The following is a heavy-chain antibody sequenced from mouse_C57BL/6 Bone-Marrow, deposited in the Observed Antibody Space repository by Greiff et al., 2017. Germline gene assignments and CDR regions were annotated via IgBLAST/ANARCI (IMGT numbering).Heavy chain of an antibody. J-gene: IGHJ4*01. CDR3: ARDRRDYAMDY. V-gene: IGHV5-4*01. Sequence: EVMLVESGGGLVKPGGSLKLSCAASGFTFSSYAMSWVRQTPEKRLEWVATISDGGGYTYYPDNVKGRFTISRDNAKNNLYLQKSHLKSEDTAMYYCARDRRDYAMDYWGQGTSVTVSS. CDR2: ISDGGGYT. CDR1: GFTFSSYA.